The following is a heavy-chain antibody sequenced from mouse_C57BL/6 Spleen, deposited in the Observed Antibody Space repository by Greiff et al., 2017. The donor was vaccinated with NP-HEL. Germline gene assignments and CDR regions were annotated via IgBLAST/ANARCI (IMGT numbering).Heavy chain of an antibody. CDR2: IYPGDGDT. Sequence: VQLQQSGPELVKPGASVKISCKASGYAFSSSWMNWVKQRPGKGLEWIGRIYPGDGDTNYNGKFKGKATLTADKSSSTAYMQLSSLTSEDSAVYFCATDDGSSYGFDYWGQGTTLTVSS. J-gene: IGHJ2*01. CDR1: GYAFSSSW. D-gene: IGHD1-1*01. CDR3: ATDDGSSYGFDY. V-gene: IGHV1-82*01.